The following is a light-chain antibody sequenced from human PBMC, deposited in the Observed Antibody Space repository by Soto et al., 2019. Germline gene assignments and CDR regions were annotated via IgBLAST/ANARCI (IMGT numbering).Light chain of an antibody. J-gene: IGKJ1*01. CDR1: QGISSY. V-gene: IGKV1-9*01. CDR3: QQFNGYPRT. Sequence: QLTQSPSSLCASVGDRVTITCRASQGISSYLAWYQVKPGKAPKLLIYAASTLQRGVPSRFSGSGSGTEFTLTISILQPDDFATYYCQQFNGYPRTFGHGTKVHSK. CDR2: AAS.